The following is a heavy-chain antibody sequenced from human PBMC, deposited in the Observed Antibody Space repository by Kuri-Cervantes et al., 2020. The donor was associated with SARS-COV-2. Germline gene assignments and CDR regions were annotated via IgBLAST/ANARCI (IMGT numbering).Heavy chain of an antibody. J-gene: IGHJ4*01. V-gene: IGHV3-30*01. D-gene: IGHD3-9*01. CDR2: ISYDGSNK. Sequence: GGSLRPSCAASGFTFSSYAMHWVRQAPGKGLEWVAVISYDGSNKYYADSVKGQFTISRDNSKNTLYLQMNSLRAEDTAVYYCARGYYDVLTGYWEGVYWGQGTLVTVSS. CDR3: ARGYYDVLTGYWEGVY. CDR1: GFTFSSYA.